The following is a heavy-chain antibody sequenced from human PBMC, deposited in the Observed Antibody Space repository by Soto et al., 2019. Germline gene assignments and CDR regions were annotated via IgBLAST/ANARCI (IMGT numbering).Heavy chain of an antibody. CDR2: IYYSGST. CDR1: GDSISSYY. V-gene: IGHV4-59*01. CDR3: GRSTIGWYPFDY. Sequence: SETLSLTCTVSGDSISSYYWSWIRQPPGKGLEWIGYIYYSGSTDYNPSLKSRVTISVDTSKNQFSMKLNSVTAADTAVYYCGRSTIGWYPFDYWGQGTLVTVSS. D-gene: IGHD6-19*01. J-gene: IGHJ4*02.